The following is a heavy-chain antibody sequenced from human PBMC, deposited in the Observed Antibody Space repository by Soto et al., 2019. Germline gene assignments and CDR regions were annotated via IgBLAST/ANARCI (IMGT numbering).Heavy chain of an antibody. D-gene: IGHD3-22*01. CDR1: GGSISSHY. V-gene: IGHV4-4*07. CDR2: VHISGST. J-gene: IGHJ4*02. Sequence: QVQLQESGPGLVKPSETLSLTCTVSGGSISSHYWSWIRQPAGKGLEWIGHVHISGSTNYNPSLKNRVNMSLDTSKTPFSLKLTSVTAADTAVYYCATDLDSSGSGFFEYWGQGTLVTVSS. CDR3: ATDLDSSGSGFFEY.